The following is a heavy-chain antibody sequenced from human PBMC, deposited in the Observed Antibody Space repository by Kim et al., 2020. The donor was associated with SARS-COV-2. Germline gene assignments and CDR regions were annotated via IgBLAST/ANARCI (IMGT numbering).Heavy chain of an antibody. V-gene: IGHV3-30*04. CDR1: GFTFSSYA. J-gene: IGHJ4*02. CDR2: ISYDGSNK. CDR3: ARSDIVVVPAAICY. Sequence: GGSLRLSCAASGFTFSSYAMHWVRQAPGKGLEWVAVISYDGSNKYYADSVKGRFTISRDNSKNTLYLQMNSLRAEDTAVYYCARSDIVVVPAAICYWGQGTLVTVSS. D-gene: IGHD2-2*02.